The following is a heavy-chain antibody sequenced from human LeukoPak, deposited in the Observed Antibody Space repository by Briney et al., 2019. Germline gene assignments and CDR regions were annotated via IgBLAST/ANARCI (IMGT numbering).Heavy chain of an antibody. J-gene: IGHJ4*02. V-gene: IGHV4-31*03. CDR1: GGSISSGGYY. D-gene: IGHD3-10*01. CDR3: ARLRWGSGSWGVVHFDY. CDR2: IYYSGST. Sequence: PSQTLSLTCTVSGGSISSGGYYWSWIRQHPGKGLEWIGYIYYSGSTYYNPSLKSRVTISVDTSKNQFSLKLSSVTAADTAVYYCARLRWGSGSWGVVHFDYWGQGTLVTVSS.